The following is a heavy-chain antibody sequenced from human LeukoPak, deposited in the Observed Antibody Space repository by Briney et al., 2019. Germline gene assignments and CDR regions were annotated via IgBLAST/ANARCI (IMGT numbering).Heavy chain of an antibody. D-gene: IGHD6-19*01. CDR1: GFTSSDYY. V-gene: IGHV3-11*06. CDR2: ISSSSSYT. J-gene: IGHJ3*01. CDR3: ARVSGSASGWWDAFDV. Sequence: GGPLRLSCAASGFTSSDYYMSWIRQAPGKGLEWVSYISSSSSYTNYADSVKGRFTISRDNAKNSLYLQMNSLRAEDTAVYYCARVSGSASGWWDAFDVWGQGTMVTVSS.